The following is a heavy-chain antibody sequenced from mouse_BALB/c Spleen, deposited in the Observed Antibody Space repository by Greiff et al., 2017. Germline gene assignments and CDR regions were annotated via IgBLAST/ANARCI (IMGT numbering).Heavy chain of an antibody. CDR3: AGDLFAY. Sequence: EVNLVESGGGLVQPGGSLKLSCAASGFTFSSYTMSWVRQTPEKRLEWVAYISNGGGSTYYPDTVKGRFTISRDNAKNTLYLQMSSLKSEDTAMYYCAGDLFAYWGQGTLVTVSA. CDR1: GFTFSSYT. CDR2: ISNGGGST. J-gene: IGHJ3*01. V-gene: IGHV5-12-2*01.